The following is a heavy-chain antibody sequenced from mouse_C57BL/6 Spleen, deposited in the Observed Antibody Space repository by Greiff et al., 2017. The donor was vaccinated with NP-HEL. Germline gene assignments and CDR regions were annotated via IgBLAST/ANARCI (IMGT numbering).Heavy chain of an antibody. CDR2: INPNNGGT. V-gene: IGHV1-26*01. Sequence: EVQLQQSGPELVKPGASVKISCKASGYTFTDYYMNWVKQSHGKSLEWIGDINPNNGGTSYNQKFKGKATLTVDKSSSTAYMELRSLTSEDSAVYYCARPHSNYRAWFAYWGQGTLVTVSA. J-gene: IGHJ3*01. D-gene: IGHD2-5*01. CDR3: ARPHSNYRAWFAY. CDR1: GYTFTDYY.